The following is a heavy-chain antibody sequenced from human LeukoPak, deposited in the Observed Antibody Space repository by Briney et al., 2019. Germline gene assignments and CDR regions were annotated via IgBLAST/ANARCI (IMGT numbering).Heavy chain of an antibody. CDR2: VYYSGTT. D-gene: IGHD3-22*01. J-gene: IGHJ3*02. Sequence: SETLSLTCTVSNYSISNGYYWGWVRQSPGKGLEWIGSVYYSGTTYDNPSLKSRVTISVDTSNNQFSLKLSSVTAADTAVYYCAIGGYYYDSSGYYSPGAFDIWAKGQWSPSLQ. CDR1: NYSISNGYY. V-gene: IGHV4-38-2*02. CDR3: AIGGYYYDSSGYYSPGAFDI.